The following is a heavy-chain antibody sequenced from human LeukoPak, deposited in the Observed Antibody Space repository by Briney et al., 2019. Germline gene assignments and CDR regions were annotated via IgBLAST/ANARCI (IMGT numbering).Heavy chain of an antibody. D-gene: IGHD4/OR15-4a*01. CDR1: GFTFSRNA. J-gene: IGHJ4*02. V-gene: IGHV3-23*01. Sequence: GGFLRLSCAASGFTFSRNAMNWVRQAPGKGLEWVASISGNGAGTYYADSVKGRFNISRDNSKNTLYLQMNSLRTEDTAVYYCAKDANYFHSGSHLIPFDFWGQGTLVTVSS. CDR2: ISGNGAGT. CDR3: AKDANYFHSGSHLIPFDF.